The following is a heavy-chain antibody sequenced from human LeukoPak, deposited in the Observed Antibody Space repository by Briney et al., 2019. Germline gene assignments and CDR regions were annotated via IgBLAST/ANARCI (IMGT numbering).Heavy chain of an antibody. Sequence: GGSLTLSCATSRFTFRNYAMSWVRQAPGKGLEWVSAIGGSGGSTYYADSVKGRFTISRDNSKNTLYLQMNSLRAEDTAVYYCARGITILRGVISYFDYWGQGTLVTVSS. CDR2: IGGSGGST. CDR1: RFTFRNYA. CDR3: ARGITILRGVISYFDY. D-gene: IGHD3-10*01. J-gene: IGHJ4*02. V-gene: IGHV3-23*01.